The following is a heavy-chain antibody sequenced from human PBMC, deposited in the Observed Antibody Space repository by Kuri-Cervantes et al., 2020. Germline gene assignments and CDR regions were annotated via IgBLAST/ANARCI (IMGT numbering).Heavy chain of an antibody. J-gene: IGHJ6*02. D-gene: IGHD6-13*01. CDR1: GFTFSSYS. CDR3: ARDGTGSSWYRYYGMDV. V-gene: IGHV3-48*02. CDR2: ISSSSSTI. Sequence: ETLSLTCAASGFTFSSYSMNWVRQAPGKGLEGVSYISSSSSTIYYADSVKGRFTISRDNAKNSLYLQMNSLRDEDTAVYYCARDGTGSSWYRYYGMDVWGQGTTVTVSS.